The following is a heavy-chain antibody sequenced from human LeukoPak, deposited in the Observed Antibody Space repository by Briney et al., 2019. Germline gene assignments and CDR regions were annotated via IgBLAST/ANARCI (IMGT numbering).Heavy chain of an antibody. V-gene: IGHV3-7*04. J-gene: IGHJ4*02. Sequence: GGSLRLSCAVSGFTFSRYWMSWVRQAPGKGLEWVANIKQDGSEKHYVDSVKGRFTIARDNARNSLYLQMNSVRAEDTAVYYCARTFWSGNGYYFEYWGQGSLVTVSS. CDR1: GFTFSRYW. CDR2: IKQDGSEK. CDR3: ARTFWSGNGYYFEY. D-gene: IGHD3-3*01.